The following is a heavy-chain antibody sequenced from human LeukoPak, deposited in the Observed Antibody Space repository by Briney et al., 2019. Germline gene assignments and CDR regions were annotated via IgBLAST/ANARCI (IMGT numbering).Heavy chain of an antibody. CDR1: GDSINGNTYY. D-gene: IGHD3-10*01. J-gene: IGHJ4*02. CDR3: ARDRVAYGSGIDY. Sequence: PSETLSLTCTVSGDSINGNTYYWGWIRQPPGKGLEWIGYIYYSGSTYYNPSLKSRVTISVDTSKNQFSLKLSSVTAADTAVYYCARDRVAYGSGIDYWGQGTLVTVSS. CDR2: IYYSGST. V-gene: IGHV4-39*07.